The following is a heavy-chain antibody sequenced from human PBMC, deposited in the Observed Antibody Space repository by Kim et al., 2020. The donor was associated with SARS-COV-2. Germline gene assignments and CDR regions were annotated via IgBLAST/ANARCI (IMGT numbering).Heavy chain of an antibody. J-gene: IGHJ5*02. CDR1: GYTFTSYY. CDR3: SREPPGGGRFDP. CDR2: IKSNAGTT. D-gene: IGHD3-16*01. V-gene: IGHV1-46*01. Sequence: ASVKVSCKTSGYTFTSYYIHWVRQAPGQGLEWMGIIKSNAGTTSKAQKFQGRVTLTSDTPTNTVYMELSSLISEDTAIYFCSREPPGGGRFDPWGQGTLV.